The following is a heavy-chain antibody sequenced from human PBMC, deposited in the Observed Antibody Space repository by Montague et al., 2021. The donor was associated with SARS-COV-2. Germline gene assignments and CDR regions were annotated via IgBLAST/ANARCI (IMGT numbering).Heavy chain of an antibody. CDR3: ARGVVAAPDTSDY. Sequence: SETLSLTCTVSGGSISSYYWSWIRQPPGKGLEWIGYIYYSGSTNYNPSLKSRVTISVDTSKNQFSLKLISVTAADTALYYCARGVVAAPDTSDYWGQGTLVTVSS. J-gene: IGHJ4*02. CDR2: IYYSGST. CDR1: GGSISSYY. D-gene: IGHD6-13*01. V-gene: IGHV4-59*01.